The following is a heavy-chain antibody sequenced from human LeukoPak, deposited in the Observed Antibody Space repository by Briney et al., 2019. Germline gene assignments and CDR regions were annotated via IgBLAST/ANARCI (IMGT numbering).Heavy chain of an antibody. CDR3: ARDETTPLPGAY. J-gene: IGHJ4*02. Sequence: SETLSLTCDVYGGSFSGYYWNWIRQPPGKGLEWIGEINHSGSTHYNPSLKSRVTMSVDTSKNQFSMKLSSVTAADTAVYYCARDETTPLPGAYWGQGTLVTVSS. D-gene: IGHD4-17*01. V-gene: IGHV4-34*01. CDR2: INHSGST. CDR1: GGSFSGYY.